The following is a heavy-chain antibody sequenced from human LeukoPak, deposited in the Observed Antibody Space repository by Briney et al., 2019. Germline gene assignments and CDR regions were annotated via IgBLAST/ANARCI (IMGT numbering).Heavy chain of an antibody. D-gene: IGHD3-9*01. CDR2: IIPIFGTA. J-gene: IGHJ6*03. V-gene: IGHV1-69*05. CDR1: GGTFSSYA. Sequence: GASVKVSCKVSGGTFSSYAISWVRQAPGQGLEWMGRIIPIFGTANYAQKFQGRVTITTDESTSTAYMELSSLRSEDTAVYYCAREVYDILTGYSYYYYMDVWGKGTTVTVSS. CDR3: AREVYDILTGYSYYYYMDV.